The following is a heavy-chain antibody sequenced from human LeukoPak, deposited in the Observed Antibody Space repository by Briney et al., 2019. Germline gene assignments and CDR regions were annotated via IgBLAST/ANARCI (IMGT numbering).Heavy chain of an antibody. J-gene: IGHJ3*02. Sequence: PSETLSLTCAVSADSFSSHYWTWIRQPPGKGLEWIGYISYIGSTNYNPSLKSRVTISIDTSKNQFSLKLSSLTAADTAVYYCARDLVTVTRGFDIWGQGTMVSVSS. CDR1: ADSFSSHY. D-gene: IGHD4-17*01. CDR2: ISYIGST. V-gene: IGHV4-59*11. CDR3: ARDLVTVTRGFDI.